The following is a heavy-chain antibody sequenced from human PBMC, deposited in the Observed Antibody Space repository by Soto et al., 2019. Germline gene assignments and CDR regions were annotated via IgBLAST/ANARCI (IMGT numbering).Heavy chain of an antibody. CDR1: GYSISSGYY. D-gene: IGHD6-6*01. J-gene: IGHJ4*02. V-gene: IGHV4-38-2*01. Sequence: PSETLSLTCAVSGYSISSGYYWGWIRQPPGKGLEWSGSIYHSGSTYYNPSLKSRVTISVDTSKNQLSLKLSSVTAADTAVYYCSRSSSMDYWGQGTLVTV. CDR3: SRSSSMDY. CDR2: IYHSGST.